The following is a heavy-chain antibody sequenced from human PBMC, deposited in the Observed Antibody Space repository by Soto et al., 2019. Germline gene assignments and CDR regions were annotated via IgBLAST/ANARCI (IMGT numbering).Heavy chain of an antibody. V-gene: IGHV3-23*01. Sequence: EVQVLESGGGLVQPGGSLRLSCAASGFTFSTYTMSWVRQAPGKGLEWVSRISGSGSSTYYTDSVKGRFTISRDNSKNTLYLQMNSLRADDTAVYYCATTLYRNYVPPEGYWGQGTLVTVSS. CDR2: ISGSGSST. D-gene: IGHD4-4*01. CDR3: ATTLYRNYVPPEGY. J-gene: IGHJ4*02. CDR1: GFTFSTYT.